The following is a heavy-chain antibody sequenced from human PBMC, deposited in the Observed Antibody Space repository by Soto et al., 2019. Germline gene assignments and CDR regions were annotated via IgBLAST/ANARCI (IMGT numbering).Heavy chain of an antibody. Sequence: ASVKVSCKASGYTFTSYDINWVRQATGQGLAWMGWMNPNSGNTGYAQKFQGRVTMTRNTSISTAYMELSSLRSEDTAVYYCARAFSGSYYGYYYYMDVWGKGTTVTVSS. CDR3: ARAFSGSYYGYYYYMDV. J-gene: IGHJ6*03. CDR2: MNPNSGNT. CDR1: GYTFTSYD. D-gene: IGHD1-26*01. V-gene: IGHV1-8*02.